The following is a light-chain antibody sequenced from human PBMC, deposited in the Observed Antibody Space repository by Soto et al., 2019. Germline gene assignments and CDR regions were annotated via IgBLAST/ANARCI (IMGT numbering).Light chain of an antibody. Sequence: QSVLTQPPSASGTPGQRVTISCSGSSSNIGSNYVYWYQQLPGTAPKLLIYRNNQRPSGVPDRFSSSKSGTSASLAISGLRSEDEADYYCAAWDDSLSVVVFGGGTQLTVL. V-gene: IGLV1-47*01. J-gene: IGLJ2*01. CDR1: SSNIGSNY. CDR2: RNN. CDR3: AAWDDSLSVVV.